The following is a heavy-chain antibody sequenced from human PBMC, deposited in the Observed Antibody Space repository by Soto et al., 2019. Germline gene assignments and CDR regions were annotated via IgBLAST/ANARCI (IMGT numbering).Heavy chain of an antibody. J-gene: IGHJ4*02. CDR1: GFTFNHAW. Sequence: EVRLVESGGGLVRPGGSLRLSCVASGFTFNHAWMNWVRQAPGKGLEWVGRIKSETDGGTADYAVAGKGRFIISRDDSLNTLYLEMNNLKIEDTAVYYCTTDCYDSNTYSYAGDYWGQGSLVTVSS. V-gene: IGHV3-15*07. D-gene: IGHD3-22*01. CDR2: IKSETDGGTA. CDR3: TTDCYDSNTYSYAGDY.